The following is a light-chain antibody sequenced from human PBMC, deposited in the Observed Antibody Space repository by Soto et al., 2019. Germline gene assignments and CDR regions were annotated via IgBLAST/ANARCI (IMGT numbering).Light chain of an antibody. CDR2: ATS. Sequence: EIVLTQSPGTLSLTPGERATLSCGASQSVSSSYLAWYQQKPGQAPRLLIYATSSRATGIPDRFSGRGSGTDFTLTISRLEPEDFAVYYCQQYGSSPWTFGQGTKVEIK. CDR3: QQYGSSPWT. J-gene: IGKJ1*01. V-gene: IGKV3-20*01. CDR1: QSVSSSY.